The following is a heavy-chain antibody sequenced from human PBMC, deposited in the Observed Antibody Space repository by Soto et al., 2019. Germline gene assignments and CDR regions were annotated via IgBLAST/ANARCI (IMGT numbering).Heavy chain of an antibody. Sequence: GESLKISCKASGYSFTTYWIGWVRQMPGKGLEWMGIIYPGDSDARFSPSFQGQVTISVDKSIHTAYLQWSSLKASDSAMYYCARQAYQFDSSGYTRCFDYWGQGTLVTVSS. D-gene: IGHD3-22*01. CDR1: GYSFTTYW. CDR2: IYPGDSDA. V-gene: IGHV5-51*01. CDR3: ARQAYQFDSSGYTRCFDY. J-gene: IGHJ4*02.